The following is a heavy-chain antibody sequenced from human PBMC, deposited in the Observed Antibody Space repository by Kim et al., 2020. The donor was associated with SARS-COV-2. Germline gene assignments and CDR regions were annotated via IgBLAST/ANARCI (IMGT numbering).Heavy chain of an antibody. CDR1: GGSISSGDYF. V-gene: IGHV4-31*03. J-gene: IGHJ4*02. CDR3: ARDRKTTEHFFDY. D-gene: IGHD4-17*01. Sequence: SETLSLTCTVSGGSISSGDYFWSWIRQHPGKGLEWIGYIYSSGSAYYNPSLKSRVTISVDTSKNQFSLNLSSVTAADTAMYYCARDRKTTEHFFDYWGQGTLVTVSS. CDR2: IYSSGSA.